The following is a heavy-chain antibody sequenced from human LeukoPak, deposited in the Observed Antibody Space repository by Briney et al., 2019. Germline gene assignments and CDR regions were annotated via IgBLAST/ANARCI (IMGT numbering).Heavy chain of an antibody. CDR1: GDSITSKKW. J-gene: IGHJ3*01. Sequence: SETLSLTCAVSGDSITSKKWWPLVRQPPGKGLERIGESYHSVITNYHPSPKSQVPISADKPKNQFSVKMTSVTSADTSLSWRARDRSGVDVWGQGIMVTVSS. CDR2: SYHSVIT. D-gene: IGHD1-14*01. CDR3: ARDRSGVDV. V-gene: IGHV4-4*01.